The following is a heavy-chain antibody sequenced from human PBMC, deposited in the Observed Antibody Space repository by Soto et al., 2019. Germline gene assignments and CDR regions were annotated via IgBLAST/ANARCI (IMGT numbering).Heavy chain of an antibody. CDR1: GFTFSSYE. CDR2: ISSGGRTI. V-gene: IGHV3-48*03. CDR3: ARVNFASSGPNFDY. Sequence: GGSLRLSCAAFGFTFSSYEMTWVRQAPGKGLEWVSYISSGGRTIYYADSVKGRYTISRDDAKNSLYLQMNSLRAEDTAVYYCARVNFASSGPNFDYWGQGTLVTVPQ. J-gene: IGHJ4*02. D-gene: IGHD6-19*01.